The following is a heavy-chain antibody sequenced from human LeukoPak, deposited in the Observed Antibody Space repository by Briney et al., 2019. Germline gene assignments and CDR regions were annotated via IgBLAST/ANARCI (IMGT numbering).Heavy chain of an antibody. Sequence: SETLSLTCTVSGDSIRSSSYYWDWIRQPPGKGLEWIGTIYYSGRTYYNPSLKSRVTISIDTSKNQFSLKLTSVTAAGTAVYYCARRRYYDSSGYLDWGQGTLLTVSS. V-gene: IGHV4-39*01. D-gene: IGHD3-22*01. J-gene: IGHJ1*01. CDR2: IYYSGRT. CDR1: GDSIRSSSYY. CDR3: ARRRYYDSSGYLD.